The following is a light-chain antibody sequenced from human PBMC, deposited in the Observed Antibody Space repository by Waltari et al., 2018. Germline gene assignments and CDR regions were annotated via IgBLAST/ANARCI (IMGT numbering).Light chain of an antibody. Sequence: QSALTQTATVSGSPGQSIPISCTGTSSDIGTSNLVSWYQQHPGQAPTLIIYDVNKRPSGVSNRFSGSKSGNTASLTISGLQAADEADYYCCSYAGSAISVFGGGTKVTVL. CDR2: DVN. CDR3: CSYAGSAISV. J-gene: IGLJ3*02. CDR1: SSDIGTSNL. V-gene: IGLV2-23*02.